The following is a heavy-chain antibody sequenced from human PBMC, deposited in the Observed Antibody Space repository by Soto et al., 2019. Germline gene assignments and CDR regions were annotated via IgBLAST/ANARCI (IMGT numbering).Heavy chain of an antibody. Sequence: SLRLSCATSGVGFSNYGMSWVRQAPGKGLEWVSGISDSGNSKYYGDPVKGRFTISSDNSKNTLYLQMSSLRADDTAFYYCVSDFGDYKFDYWGQGTLVTVSS. V-gene: IGHV3-23*01. J-gene: IGHJ4*02. CDR2: ISDSGNSK. D-gene: IGHD4-17*01. CDR3: VSDFGDYKFDY. CDR1: GVGFSNYG.